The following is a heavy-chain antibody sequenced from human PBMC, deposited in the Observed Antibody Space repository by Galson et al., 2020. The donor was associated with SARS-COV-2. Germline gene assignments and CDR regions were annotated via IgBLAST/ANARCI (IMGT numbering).Heavy chain of an antibody. V-gene: IGHV3-30-3*01. CDR1: GFTFSSYA. D-gene: IGHD3-22*01. CDR2: ISYDGSNK. J-gene: IGHJ4*02. Sequence: GESLKISCAASGFTFSSYAMHWVRQAPGKGLEWVAVISYDGSNKYYADSVKGRFTISRDNSKNTLYLQMNSLRAEDTAVYYCARVLYYYDSSGYYELDYWGQGTLVTVSS. CDR3: ARVLYYYDSSGYYELDY.